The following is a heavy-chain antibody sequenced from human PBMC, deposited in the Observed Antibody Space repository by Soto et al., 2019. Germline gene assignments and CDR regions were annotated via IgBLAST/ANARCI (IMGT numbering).Heavy chain of an antibody. CDR2: ISGGGDRT. Sequence: GSLRLSCGASGFPFNTHGMAWVRQAPGKGLEWVSGISGGGDRTQYADGVKGRFTISRGNSKNTVDLQMTSLRAEDTATYYCAKTATYDYVWGDYRYFFDHWGQGTVVTVSS. D-gene: IGHD3-16*02. V-gene: IGHV3-23*01. CDR1: GFPFNTHG. J-gene: IGHJ4*02. CDR3: AKTATYDYVWGDYRYFFDH.